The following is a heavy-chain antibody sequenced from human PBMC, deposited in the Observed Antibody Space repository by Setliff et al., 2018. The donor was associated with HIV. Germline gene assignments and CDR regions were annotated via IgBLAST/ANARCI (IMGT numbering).Heavy chain of an antibody. CDR1: GGSIRSHY. Sequence: SETLSLTCTVSGGSIRSHYWNWIRQSPGKGLEWIGYIHYRGSTNYNPSLKSRVIISVDMSKNQFSRKLTSVTVAVTAVYYCARDFEASYCGGDCYSCWFDSWGQGILVTVSS. D-gene: IGHD2-21*01. J-gene: IGHJ5*01. CDR3: ARDFEASYCGGDCYSCWFDS. V-gene: IGHV4-59*11. CDR2: IHYRGST.